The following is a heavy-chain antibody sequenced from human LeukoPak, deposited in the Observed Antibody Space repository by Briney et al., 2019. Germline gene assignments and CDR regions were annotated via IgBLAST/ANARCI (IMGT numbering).Heavy chain of an antibody. D-gene: IGHD2-15*01. V-gene: IGHV4-59*11. J-gene: IGHJ6*03. Sequence: SETLSLTCTVSDGPIRSHYWTWIRQSPLKGLEWIGDISNSGGTKYNPSLKSRVTISIGTSKSQFSLRLTSVTAADTAVYYCGRDALVGYFSYYYIDVWGKGTTVTVSS. CDR2: ISNSGGT. CDR3: GRDALVGYFSYYYIDV. CDR1: DGPIRSHY.